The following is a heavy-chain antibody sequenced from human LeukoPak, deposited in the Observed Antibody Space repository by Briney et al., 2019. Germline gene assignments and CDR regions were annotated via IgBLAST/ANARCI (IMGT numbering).Heavy chain of an antibody. CDR2: ISAYNGNT. CDR3: ARYADPRAVTTAEYFQH. CDR1: GYTFTSYG. J-gene: IGHJ1*01. Sequence: ASVKVSCKASGYTFTSYGISWVRQAPGQGLEWMGWISAYNGNTNYAQKFQGRVTITTDESTSTAYMELSSLRSEDTAVYYCARYADPRAVTTAEYFQHWGQGTLVTVSS. D-gene: IGHD1-14*01. V-gene: IGHV1-18*01.